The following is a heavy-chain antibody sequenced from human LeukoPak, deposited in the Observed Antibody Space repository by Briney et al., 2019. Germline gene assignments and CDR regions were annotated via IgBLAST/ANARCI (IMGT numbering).Heavy chain of an antibody. J-gene: IGHJ4*02. CDR3: ARAVDTAMVF. V-gene: IGHV3-21*01. CDR1: GFTFSSYS. D-gene: IGHD5-18*01. CDR2: ISSSSSYI. Sequence: GGSLRLSCAASGFTFSSYSMNWVRQAPGKGLEWVSSISSSSSYIYYADSVKGRFTISRDNAKNSLYLQMNSLRAEDTAVCYCARAVDTAMVFRGQGTLVTVSS.